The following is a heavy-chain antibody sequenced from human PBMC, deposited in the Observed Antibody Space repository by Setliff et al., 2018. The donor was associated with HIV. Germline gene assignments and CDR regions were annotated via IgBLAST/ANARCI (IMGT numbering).Heavy chain of an antibody. CDR2: IYFSGSA. Sequence: KPSETLSLTCTVSGDSIGTTTYYWGWIRQSPEKGLEWIGSIYFSGSAYYNPSLKSRVTISVDTSNQQFSLKLSSVTAADTAVYYCARHEGYNDFLTGYFRYKWYDPWGQGTLVTVSS. V-gene: IGHV4-39*01. D-gene: IGHD3-9*01. J-gene: IGHJ5*02. CDR1: GDSIGTTTYY. CDR3: ARHEGYNDFLTGYFRYKWYDP.